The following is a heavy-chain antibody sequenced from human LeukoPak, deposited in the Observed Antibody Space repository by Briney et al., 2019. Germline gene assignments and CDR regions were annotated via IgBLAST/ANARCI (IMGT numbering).Heavy chain of an antibody. CDR1: GYTFTTYY. Sequence: ASEKVSSTASGYTFTTYYMHWVRQAPGQGLEWMGIINPSDGGTGYAQKFQGRVTMTRDTSTSTVYMDLSTLRSEDTAVYYCARDLAAGGTWAFDIWGQGTMVTVSS. J-gene: IGHJ3*02. CDR3: ARDLAAGGTWAFDI. CDR2: INPSDGGT. V-gene: IGHV1-46*01. D-gene: IGHD6-13*01.